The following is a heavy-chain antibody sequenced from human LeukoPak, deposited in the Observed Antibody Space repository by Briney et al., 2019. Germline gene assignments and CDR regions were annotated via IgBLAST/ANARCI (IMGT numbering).Heavy chain of an antibody. CDR1: GGSISTYY. D-gene: IGHD2-15*01. J-gene: IGHJ4*02. CDR3: ARSPAGGSPFFDY. Sequence: SETLSLTCTVSGGSISTYYWSWIRQPPGKGLEWIGYIYYSGGTNYNPSLKSRLTISVDTSKNQFSLRLSSVTAADTAVYYCARSPAGGSPFFDYWGQGTLVTVSS. V-gene: IGHV4-59*01. CDR2: IYYSGGT.